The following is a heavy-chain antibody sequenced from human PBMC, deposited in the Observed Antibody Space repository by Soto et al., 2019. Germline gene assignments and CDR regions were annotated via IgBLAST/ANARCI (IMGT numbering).Heavy chain of an antibody. CDR2: FHSGGSA. D-gene: IGHD4-17*01. CDR1: GFTVSSKH. CDR3: ARGRNGDYGERYFDL. J-gene: IGHJ2*01. Sequence: EEQLVESGGGLVQPGGSLRLSCAASGFTVSSKHMNWVRQAPGKGLEWVSVFHSGGSAYYADSVKGRFTFSRDDSKNTWFLQRNILRAEDTAIYYCARGRNGDYGERYFDLWGRGTLVTVAS. V-gene: IGHV3-66*01.